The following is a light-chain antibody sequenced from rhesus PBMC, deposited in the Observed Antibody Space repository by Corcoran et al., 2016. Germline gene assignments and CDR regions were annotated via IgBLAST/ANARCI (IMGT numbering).Light chain of an antibody. CDR1: QSVGSY. CDR2: GAS. Sequence: ETVVTQSPATLSLSPGERATLSCRASQSVGSYLAWYQQKPGQAPRLHIYGASSRATGIPDRFSGSGSGTDCTLTISSLEPEYVGVYYCQQSSNLWTFGQGTKVEIK. CDR3: QQSSNLWT. V-gene: IGKV3-24*04. J-gene: IGKJ1*01.